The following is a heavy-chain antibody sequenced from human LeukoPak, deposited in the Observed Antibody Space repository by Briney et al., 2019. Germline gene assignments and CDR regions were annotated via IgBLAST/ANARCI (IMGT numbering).Heavy chain of an antibody. Sequence: SETLSLTCTVSGASISSYYWSWIRQPPGKGLEWIGFFYYSGSTNYNPSLKSRVTISADTSQSQFSLKLNSVTAADTAVYYCARAGAYRSSWYGFDYWGQGTLVTVSS. CDR1: GASISSYY. D-gene: IGHD6-13*01. CDR2: FYYSGST. CDR3: ARAGAYRSSWYGFDY. J-gene: IGHJ4*02. V-gene: IGHV4-59*01.